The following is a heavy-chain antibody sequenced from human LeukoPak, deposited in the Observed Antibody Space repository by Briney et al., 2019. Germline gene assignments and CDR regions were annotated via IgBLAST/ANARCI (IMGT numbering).Heavy chain of an antibody. J-gene: IGHJ4*02. V-gene: IGHV3-30*02. CDR3: ARAMAAAAIYFDY. CDR2: IRYDGSNK. CDR1: GFTFSSYG. Sequence: GGSLRLSCAASGFTFSSYGMHWVRQAPGKGLEWVAFIRYDGSNKYYADSVRGRFTISRDNSKNTLYLQMNSLRAEDTAVYYCARAMAAAAIYFDYWGQGTLVTVSS. D-gene: IGHD2-2*01.